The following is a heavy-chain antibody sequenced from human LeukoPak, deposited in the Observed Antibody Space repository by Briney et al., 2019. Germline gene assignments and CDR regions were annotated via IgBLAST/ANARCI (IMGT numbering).Heavy chain of an antibody. Sequence: GGSLRLSCAGSGFTFGRYAMSWIRQVPGKGLEWVSAISGSSGDIFYTDSVKGRFTISRDNSKNTLYLQMNSLRAGDTAVYYCAKDRFGSGSPNRFGPWGQGTLVTVSS. CDR3: AKDRFGSGSPNRFGP. CDR2: ISGSSGDI. CDR1: GFTFGRYA. J-gene: IGHJ5*02. V-gene: IGHV3-23*01. D-gene: IGHD3-10*01.